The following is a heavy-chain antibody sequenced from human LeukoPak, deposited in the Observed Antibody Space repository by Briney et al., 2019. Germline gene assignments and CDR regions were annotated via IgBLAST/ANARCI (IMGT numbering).Heavy chain of an antibody. CDR3: AKGRGVRYYDSSGYDY. CDR2: ISYDGSNK. V-gene: IGHV3-30*18. Sequence: GGSLRLSCAASGFTFSNYGIHWVRQAPGKGLEWVAVISYDGSNKYYADSVKGRFTISRDNSKNTLYLQMSSLRAEDTAVYYCAKGRGVRYYDSSGYDYWGQGTLVTVSS. J-gene: IGHJ4*02. D-gene: IGHD3-22*01. CDR1: GFTFSNYG.